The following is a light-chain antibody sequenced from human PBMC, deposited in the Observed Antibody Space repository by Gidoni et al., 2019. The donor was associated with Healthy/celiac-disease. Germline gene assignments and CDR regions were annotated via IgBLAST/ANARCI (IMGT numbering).Light chain of an antibody. CDR3: AAWDDSLNGVV. V-gene: IGLV1-44*01. CDR2: SNN. J-gene: IGLJ2*01. Sequence: SVLTKPPSASGTPGPRVTISCSGSSSNIGSNTVNWYQQLPGTAPKLLIYSNNQRPPGVPDRFSGSKSGTSASLAISGLQSEDEADYYCAAWDDSLNGVVFGGGTKLTVL. CDR1: SSNIGSNT.